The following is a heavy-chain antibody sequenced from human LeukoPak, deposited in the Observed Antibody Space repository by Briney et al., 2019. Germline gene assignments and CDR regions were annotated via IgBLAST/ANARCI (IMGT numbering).Heavy chain of an antibody. CDR3: ARGGGYASPIGY. V-gene: IGHV4-59*01. CDR2: IYHSGST. J-gene: IGHJ4*02. Sequence: SETLSLTCTLSGGSISTYYWSWIRQPPGKGLEWIGYIYHSGSTNYNPSLKSRVTISVDTSKNQFSLKLSSVTAADTAVYYCARGGGYASPIGYWGQRALVTVSS. CDR1: GGSISTYY. D-gene: IGHD5-12*01.